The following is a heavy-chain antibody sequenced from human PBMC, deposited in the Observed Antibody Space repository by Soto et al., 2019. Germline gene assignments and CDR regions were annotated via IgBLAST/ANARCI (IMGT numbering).Heavy chain of an antibody. V-gene: IGHV1-18*01. CDR1: GYTFTSYG. Sequence: QVQLVQSGAEVKKPGASVKVSCKASGYTFTSYGISWXXXXXXXXXEWMGWSNRYKGNTNYAQKLQGRVTITTDTXXXXXXXXXXXXXXXXXXXXXXXXXXXXXXXSFDIWGQGTMVTVSS. J-gene: IGHJ3*02. CDR2: SNRYKGNT. CDR3: XXXXXXXXXSFDI.